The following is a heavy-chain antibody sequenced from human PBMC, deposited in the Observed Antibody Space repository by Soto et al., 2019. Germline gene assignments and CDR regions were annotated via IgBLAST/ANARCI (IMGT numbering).Heavy chain of an antibody. J-gene: IGHJ4*02. V-gene: IGHV4-39*01. D-gene: IGHD2-21*02. Sequence: TLSLTCTVSGGSISSGTYYWAWMRQPPGKGLEWIGHIYYGGSTYYNPSLKSRVTISVDTSNNQFSLKLSSVTAADTTVYYCARGQKVTGGIDYWGQGTLVTVSS. CDR1: GGSISSGTYY. CDR2: IYYGGST. CDR3: ARGQKVTGGIDY.